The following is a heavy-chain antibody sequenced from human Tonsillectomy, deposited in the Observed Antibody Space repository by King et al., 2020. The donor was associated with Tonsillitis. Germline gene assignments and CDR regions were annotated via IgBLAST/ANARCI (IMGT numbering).Heavy chain of an antibody. CDR2: ISYDGSNK. Sequence: VQLVQSGGGVVQPGRSLRLSCAASGFTFSSYAMHWVRQAPGKGLEWVAGISYDGSNKYYADSVKGRFTISRDNSKNTLYLQMNSLRAEDTAVYYCARGYSSSWYRGGRSEYSQHWGQGTLVTVSS. V-gene: IGHV3-30*01. CDR3: ARGYSSSWYRGGRSEYSQH. D-gene: IGHD6-13*01. J-gene: IGHJ1*01. CDR1: GFTFSSYA.